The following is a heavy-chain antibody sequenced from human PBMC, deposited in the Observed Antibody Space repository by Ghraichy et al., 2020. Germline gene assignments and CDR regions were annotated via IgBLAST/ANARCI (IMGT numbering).Heavy chain of an antibody. CDR3: ARGPFVVVEGPIDY. J-gene: IGHJ4*02. D-gene: IGHD2-15*01. CDR2: IYYSGSI. Sequence: SETLSLTCTVSGGSVSSGSYYWSWIRQPPGKGLEWIGYIYYSGSINYNPSLKSRVTISVDTSKNQFSLKLSSVTAADTAVYYCARGPFVVVEGPIDYWGQGTLVTVSS. V-gene: IGHV4-61*01. CDR1: GGSVSSGSYY.